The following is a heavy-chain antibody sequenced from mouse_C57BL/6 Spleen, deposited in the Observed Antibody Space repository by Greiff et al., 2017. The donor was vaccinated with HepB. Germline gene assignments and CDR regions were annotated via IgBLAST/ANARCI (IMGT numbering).Heavy chain of an antibody. CDR3: ARSRDGNYAWFAY. Sequence: VKLQQPGAELVKPGASVKLSCKASGYTFTSYWMHWVKQRPGQGLEWIGMIHPNSGSTNYNEKFKSKATLTVDKSSSTAYMQLSSLTSEDSAVYYCARSRDGNYAWFAYWGQGTLVTVSA. D-gene: IGHD2-1*01. V-gene: IGHV1-64*01. CDR2: IHPNSGST. CDR1: GYTFTSYW. J-gene: IGHJ3*01.